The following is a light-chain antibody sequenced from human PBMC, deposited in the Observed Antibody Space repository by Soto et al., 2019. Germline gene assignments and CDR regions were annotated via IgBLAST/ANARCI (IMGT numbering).Light chain of an antibody. CDR1: QSVSRY. CDR3: QQRSNRPFT. J-gene: IGKJ3*01. CDR2: DAS. V-gene: IGKV3-11*01. Sequence: EIVLTQSPATLSLSPGEGATLSCRASQSVSRYLAWYQQKPGQAPRLLIYDASNRATGIPARFSGSGSGTDFTLTISSLEPEDFAVYYCQQRSNRPFTFGPGTKLDIK.